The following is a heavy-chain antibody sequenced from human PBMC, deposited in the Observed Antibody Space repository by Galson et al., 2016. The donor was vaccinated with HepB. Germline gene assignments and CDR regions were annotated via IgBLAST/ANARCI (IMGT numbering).Heavy chain of an antibody. J-gene: IGHJ4*02. CDR3: ARMLRGVIWWVFDF. Sequence: SETLSLTCSVSGGSVSSGSYYWSWIRQPPGKGLEWIGYISYSGRTNYSPSLKSRVTISVDTSKNQFSLKVSSVTAADTAMYYCARMLRGVIWWVFDFWGQGTLVTVSS. V-gene: IGHV4-61*01. CDR1: GGSVSSGSYY. CDR2: ISYSGRT. D-gene: IGHD3-10*01.